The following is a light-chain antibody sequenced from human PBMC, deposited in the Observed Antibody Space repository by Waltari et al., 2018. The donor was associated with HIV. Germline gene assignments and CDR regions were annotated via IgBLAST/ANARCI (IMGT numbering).Light chain of an antibody. J-gene: IGKJ1*01. CDR1: QTVSSNY. CDR3: QQYGGLWT. CDR2: GAT. V-gene: IGKV3-20*01. Sequence: ENVLTQSPGTLSLSPGERATLSCRASQTVSSNYLAWFQQKPGQAPRRLIYGATTRATGIPDRFSGSGSGTDFTLIISRVEPEDFAVYFCQQYGGLWTFGQGTKVEIK.